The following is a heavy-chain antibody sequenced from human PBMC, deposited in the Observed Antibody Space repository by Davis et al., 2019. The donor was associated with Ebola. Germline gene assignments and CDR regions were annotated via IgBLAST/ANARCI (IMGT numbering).Heavy chain of an antibody. CDR3: TSTTNLIDY. Sequence: PGGSLRLSCAASGFTVSSNYMSWVRQAPGKGLEWVSVIYSGGSTYYADSVKGRFTISRDNSKNTLYLQMNSLKTEDTAVYYCTSTTNLIDYWGQGTLVTVSS. V-gene: IGHV3-66*01. CDR2: IYSGGST. D-gene: IGHD1-26*01. CDR1: GFTVSSNY. J-gene: IGHJ4*02.